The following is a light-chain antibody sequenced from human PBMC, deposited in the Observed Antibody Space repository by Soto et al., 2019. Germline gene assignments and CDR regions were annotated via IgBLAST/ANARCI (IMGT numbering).Light chain of an antibody. Sequence: DIQMTQSPSSLSASVGDRVTITCRASQSISSYLSWYQQKPGEAPKLLIYAASSLQSGVPSRFSGSGSGTDFTLTISSLQPEDFASYHCQQSYSTPRTFGQGTKVEIK. V-gene: IGKV1-39*01. CDR1: QSISSY. CDR2: AAS. CDR3: QQSYSTPRT. J-gene: IGKJ2*01.